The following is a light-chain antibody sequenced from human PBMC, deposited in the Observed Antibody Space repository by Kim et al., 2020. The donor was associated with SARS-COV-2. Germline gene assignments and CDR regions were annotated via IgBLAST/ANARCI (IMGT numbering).Light chain of an antibody. J-gene: IGKJ3*01. CDR3: QLYGSSPPFT. V-gene: IGKV3-20*01. CDR1: QIFSSNY. Sequence: EIVLTQSPGTLSLSPGERATLSCRASQIFSSNYLAWYQQKPGQAPRLLIHETSSRATGIPDRFTGSGSGTDFTLTISRLEPEDFAVYYCQLYGSSPPFTFGPGTKVDIK. CDR2: ETS.